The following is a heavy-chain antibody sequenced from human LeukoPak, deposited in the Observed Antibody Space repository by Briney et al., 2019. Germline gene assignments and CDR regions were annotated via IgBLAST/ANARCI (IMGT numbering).Heavy chain of an antibody. CDR2: INPNSGGT. CDR1: GYTFTSYD. V-gene: IGHV1-2*02. Sequence: ASVKVSCKASGYTFTSYDINWVRQATGQGLEWMGWINPNSGGTNYAQKFQGRVTMTRDTSISTAYMELSRLRSDDTAVYYCARDRGSGWDAFDIWGQGTMVTVSS. J-gene: IGHJ3*02. D-gene: IGHD6-19*01. CDR3: ARDRGSGWDAFDI.